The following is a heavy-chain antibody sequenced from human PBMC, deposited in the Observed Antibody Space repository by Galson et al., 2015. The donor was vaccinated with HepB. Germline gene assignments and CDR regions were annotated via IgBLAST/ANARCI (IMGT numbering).Heavy chain of an antibody. D-gene: IGHD3-16*02. V-gene: IGHV4-34*01. J-gene: IGHJ4*02. CDR3: ARGPASVVYDYVWGSSRQPLYYLDS. Sequence: SETLSLTCAVYGGSFSDYYWSWIRQPPGKGLEWIGEINHSGSTNDNPSLKSRITISVDTSKNQFSLKLTSVPAADAAVYYCARGPASVVYDYVWGSSRQPLYYLDSWGQGTLLTVSS. CDR1: GGSFSDYY. CDR2: INHSGST.